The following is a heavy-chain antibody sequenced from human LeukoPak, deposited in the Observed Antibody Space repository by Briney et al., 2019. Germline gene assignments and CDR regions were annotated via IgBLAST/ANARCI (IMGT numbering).Heavy chain of an antibody. J-gene: IGHJ4*02. CDR2: ISSSSSYI. CDR1: GFTFSSYS. Sequence: NPGGSLRLSCAASGFTFSSYSMNSVRQAPGKGLEWVSSISSSSSYIYYADSVKGRFTISRDNAKCSPYLQMNSLRAEDTAVYYCASAGFKYSGYDPSDYWGQGTLVTVSS. CDR3: ASAGFKYSGYDPSDY. D-gene: IGHD5-12*01. V-gene: IGHV3-21*01.